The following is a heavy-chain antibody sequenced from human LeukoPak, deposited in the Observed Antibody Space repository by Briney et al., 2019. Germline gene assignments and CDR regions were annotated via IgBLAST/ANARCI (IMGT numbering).Heavy chain of an antibody. D-gene: IGHD6-19*01. CDR1: GFTFSSYA. V-gene: IGHV3-30-3*01. CDR3: AREDDSGWYGGVY. Sequence: GRSLRLSCAASGFTFSSYAMHWVRQAPGKGLEWVAVISYDGSNKYYADSVKGRFTISRDNSKNTLYLQMNSLRAEDTAVCYCAREDDSGWYGGVYWGQGTLVTVSS. J-gene: IGHJ4*02. CDR2: ISYDGSNK.